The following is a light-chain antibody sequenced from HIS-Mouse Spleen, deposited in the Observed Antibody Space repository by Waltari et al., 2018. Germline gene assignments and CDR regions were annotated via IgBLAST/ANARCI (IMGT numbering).Light chain of an antibody. V-gene: IGKV1-9*01. CDR3: QQLNSYPPT. Sequence: DIQLTQSPSFLSASVGDRVTITCRATQGISSYLAWYQQKPGKAPKLLIYAASTLQSGVPSRFRGSGSGTEITLTISSLQPEDFATYYCQQLNSYPPTFGQGTKVEIK. CDR2: AAS. CDR1: QGISSY. J-gene: IGKJ1*01.